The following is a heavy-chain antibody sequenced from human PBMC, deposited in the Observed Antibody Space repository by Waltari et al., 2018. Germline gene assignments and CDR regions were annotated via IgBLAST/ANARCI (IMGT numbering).Heavy chain of an antibody. V-gene: IGHV4-59*01. CDR3: ARDRSGWYDYYYGMDV. D-gene: IGHD6-19*01. Sequence: QVQLQESGPGLVKPSETLSLTCTVSGGSISSYYWSWIRQPPGKGLEWIGYIYYSGSTNYTPSLKSRVTISVDTSKNQFSLKLSSVTAADTAVYYCARDRSGWYDYYYGMDVWGQGTTVTVSS. J-gene: IGHJ6*02. CDR2: IYYSGST. CDR1: GGSISSYY.